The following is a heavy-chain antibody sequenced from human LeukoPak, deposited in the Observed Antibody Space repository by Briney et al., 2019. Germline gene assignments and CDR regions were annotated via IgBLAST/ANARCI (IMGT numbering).Heavy chain of an antibody. V-gene: IGHV4-39*02. J-gene: IGHJ4*02. D-gene: IGHD3-10*01. CDR3: AKDPSGFNFDY. CDR1: GGSISSSSYY. Sequence: KPSETLSLTCTVSGGSISSSSYYWGWIRQPPGKGLEWIGSIYYSGSTYYNPSLKSRVTISVDTSKNQFSLKLSSVTAADTAVYYCAKDPSGFNFDYWGQGTLVTVSS. CDR2: IYYSGST.